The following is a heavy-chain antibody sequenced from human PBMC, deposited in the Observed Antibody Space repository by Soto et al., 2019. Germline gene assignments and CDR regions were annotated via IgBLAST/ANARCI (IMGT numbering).Heavy chain of an antibody. V-gene: IGHV3-15*01. CDR2: IKSKTDGGTT. Sequence: GVLRLSCAASGFTFSNAWMSWVRQAPGKGLEWDGRIKSKTDGGTTDYAAPVKGRFTISKDDSKNKLYLQMNSLKTEGTAVYYCTADSLSTNYWGQGTLVTVSS. J-gene: IGHJ4*02. CDR1: GFTFSNAW. CDR3: TADSLSTNY. D-gene: IGHD3-10*01.